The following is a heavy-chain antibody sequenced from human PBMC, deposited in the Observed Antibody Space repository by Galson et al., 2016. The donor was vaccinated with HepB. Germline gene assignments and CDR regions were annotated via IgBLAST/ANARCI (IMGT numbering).Heavy chain of an antibody. CDR2: ISGSAEVI. CDR1: GFTFTNYA. V-gene: IGHV3-23*01. D-gene: IGHD5-18*01. J-gene: IGHJ6*02. CDR3: AKAPRGYNYGSPPFNYYYYGMDV. Sequence: SLRLSCAASGFTFTNYAMTWVRQAPGKGLEWVSRISGSAEVIYYADSVRGRFTVSRNNSENTLYLQMNSLRSEDTAVYYCAKAPRGYNYGSPPFNYYYYGMDVWGQGTTVTVSS.